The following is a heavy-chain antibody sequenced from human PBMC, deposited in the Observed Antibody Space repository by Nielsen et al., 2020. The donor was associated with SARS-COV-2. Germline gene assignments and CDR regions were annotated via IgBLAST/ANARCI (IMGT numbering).Heavy chain of an antibody. D-gene: IGHD6-13*01. V-gene: IGHV1-69*13. CDR2: IIPIFGTA. CDR1: GGTFSSYA. Sequence: SVKVSCKASGGTFSSYAISWVRQAPGQGLEWMGGIIPIFGTANYAQKFQGRVTITADESTSTAYMELSSLRSEDTAVYYCASGLAAAGQLDYWGQGTLVTVSS. J-gene: IGHJ4*02. CDR3: ASGLAAAGQLDY.